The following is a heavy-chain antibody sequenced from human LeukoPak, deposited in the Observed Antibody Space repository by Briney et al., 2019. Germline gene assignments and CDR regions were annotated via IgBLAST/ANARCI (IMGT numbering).Heavy chain of an antibody. D-gene: IGHD3-16*02. V-gene: IGHV3-23*01. CDR3: AKDIELST. Sequence: GGSLRLSCVVSGFNFSGAAMTWVRQAPGKGLEWVALISSSGKNAYYGDSVKGRFTISRDNSDNTLSLHMNSLRVEDTAIYYCAKDIELSTWGPGTMVTVSS. J-gene: IGHJ3*01. CDR2: ISSSGKNA. CDR1: GFNFSGAA.